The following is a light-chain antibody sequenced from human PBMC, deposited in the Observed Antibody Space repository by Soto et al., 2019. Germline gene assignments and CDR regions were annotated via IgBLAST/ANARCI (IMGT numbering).Light chain of an antibody. Sequence: QSALTQPASVSGSPGQSITISCTGTSSDVGSYNLVSWYQQHPGKAPKLMIYEGSKRPSGVSNCCSGSKSGNTASLTISGLQAEDEADYYCCSYAGSSTFVFGGGTKLTVL. CDR1: SSDVGSYNL. CDR2: EGS. CDR3: CSYAGSSTFV. J-gene: IGLJ2*01. V-gene: IGLV2-23*03.